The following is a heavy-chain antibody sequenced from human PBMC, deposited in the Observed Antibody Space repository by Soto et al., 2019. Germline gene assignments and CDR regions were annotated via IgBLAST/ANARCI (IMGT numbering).Heavy chain of an antibody. V-gene: IGHV3-23*01. CDR1: GCPFSSYA. CDR3: AKGSSGWYERFDY. J-gene: IGHJ4*02. D-gene: IGHD6-19*01. Sequence: GGPLRLSWAAAGCPFSSYAMSWVRQTTGKGLEWVSAISGSGGSTYYADSVKGRFTISRDNSKNTLYLQMNSLRAEDTAVYYCAKGSSGWYERFDYWSQGTLVTVSS. CDR2: ISGSGGST.